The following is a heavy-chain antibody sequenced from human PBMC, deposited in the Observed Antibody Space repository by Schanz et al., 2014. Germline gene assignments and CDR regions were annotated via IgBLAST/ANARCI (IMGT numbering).Heavy chain of an antibody. CDR2: IKSRSDGGTT. V-gene: IGHV3-15*01. J-gene: IGHJ5*02. CDR1: GFTFSNAW. Sequence: EAQVVESGGGLVKPGGSLRLSCVASGFTFSNAWMNWVRQGPGNRLEWVGRIKSRSDGGTTDYAAPVKGRFIISRDDSRNTLYLQMSGLKTEDTAVYYCSTTPNFYASGTYSWFDPWGQGTRVIVSS. D-gene: IGHD3-10*01. CDR3: STTPNFYASGTYSWFDP.